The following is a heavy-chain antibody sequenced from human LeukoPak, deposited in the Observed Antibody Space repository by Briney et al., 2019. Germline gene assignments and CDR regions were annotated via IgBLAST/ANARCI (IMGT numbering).Heavy chain of an antibody. CDR3: TTTIVGVTTWFDP. Sequence: GGSLRLSCAASGFTFTNAWMTWVRQAPGKGLEWVGRIKNKTNGGTTDYAAPVKGRFTISRDDSKNTLYLQMNSLKTEDTAVYYCTTTIVGVTTWFDPWGQGTLVTVSS. D-gene: IGHD1-26*01. CDR2: IKNKTNGGTT. CDR1: GFTFTNAW. V-gene: IGHV3-15*01. J-gene: IGHJ5*02.